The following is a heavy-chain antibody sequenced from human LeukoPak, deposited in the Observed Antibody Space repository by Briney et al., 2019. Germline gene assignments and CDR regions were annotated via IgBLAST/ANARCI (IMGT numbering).Heavy chain of an antibody. CDR1: GFTVSSNY. D-gene: IGHD3-22*01. CDR3: ARSHYYDSSGSHNNWFDP. J-gene: IGHJ5*02. CDR2: INHSGST. V-gene: IGHV4-34*01. Sequence: PGGSLRLSCAASGFTVSSNYMSWIRQPPGKGLEWIGEINHSGSTNYNPSLKSRVTISVDTSKNQFSLKLSSVTAADTAVYYCARSHYYDSSGSHNNWFDPWGQGTLVTVSS.